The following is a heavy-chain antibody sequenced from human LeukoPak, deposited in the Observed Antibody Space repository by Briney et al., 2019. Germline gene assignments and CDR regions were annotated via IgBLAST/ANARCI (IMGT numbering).Heavy chain of an antibody. CDR1: GYTLTELS. D-gene: IGHD3-16*01. CDR2: FDPEDGET. J-gene: IGHJ4*02. Sequence: ASVKVSCKVSGYTLTELSMHWVRQAPGKGLEWMGGFDPEDGETIYAQKFQGRVTMTEDTSTDTAHMELSSLRSEDTAVYYCATTAGGNWLKYYFDYWGQGTLVTVSS. CDR3: ATTAGGNWLKYYFDY. V-gene: IGHV1-24*01.